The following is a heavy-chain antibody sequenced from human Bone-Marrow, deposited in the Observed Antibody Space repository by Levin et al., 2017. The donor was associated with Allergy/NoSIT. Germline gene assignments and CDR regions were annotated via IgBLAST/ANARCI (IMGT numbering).Heavy chain of an antibody. Sequence: ASVKVSCKASGYTFTNYDINWVRQAPGQGPEWVGWMDPRSSDTGYAQKFQGRLIMTRNTSISTAYMELASLRPEDTALYYCARGGAQFYDSSGYKGAQVHWGQGTRVTVSS. CDR3: ARGGAQFYDSSGYKGAQVH. CDR2: MDPRSSDT. J-gene: IGHJ4*02. D-gene: IGHD3-22*01. CDR1: GYTFTNYD. V-gene: IGHV1-8*01.